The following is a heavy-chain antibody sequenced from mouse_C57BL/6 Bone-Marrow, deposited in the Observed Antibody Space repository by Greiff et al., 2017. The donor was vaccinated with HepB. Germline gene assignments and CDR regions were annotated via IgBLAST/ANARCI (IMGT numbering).Heavy chain of an antibody. J-gene: IGHJ2*01. D-gene: IGHD1-1*01. CDR3: TTIYYYGSSYYFDY. Sequence: VKLMESGAELVRPGASVTLSCKASGYTFTDYEMHWVKQTPVHGLEWIGAIDPETGGTAYNQKFKGKAILTADKSSSTAYMELRSLTSEDSAVYYCTTIYYYGSSYYFDYWGQGTTLTVSS. CDR1: GYTFTDYE. CDR2: IDPETGGT. V-gene: IGHV1-15*01.